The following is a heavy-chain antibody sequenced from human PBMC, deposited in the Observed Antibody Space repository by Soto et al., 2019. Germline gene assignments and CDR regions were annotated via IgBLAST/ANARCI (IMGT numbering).Heavy chain of an antibody. V-gene: IGHV1-69*02. CDR1: GGTFSSYT. CDR3: ARGGYSDYGTLDS. D-gene: IGHD5-12*01. CDR2: IIPILGIA. J-gene: IGHJ4*02. Sequence: SVKVSCKASGGTFSSYTISWVRQAPGQGLEWMGRIIPILGIANYAQKFQGRVTITADKSTSTAYMELSSLRSEDTAVYYCARGGYSDYGTLDSWGEGTLVTVPS.